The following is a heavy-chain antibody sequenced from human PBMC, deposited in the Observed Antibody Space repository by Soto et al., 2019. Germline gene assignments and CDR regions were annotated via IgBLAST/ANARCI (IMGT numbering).Heavy chain of an antibody. CDR2: ISSSSSYI. CDR3: ARSPTTTPPWFDP. CDR1: GFTFSSYS. V-gene: IGHV3-21*01. D-gene: IGHD4-17*01. Sequence: VQLVESGGGLVKPGGSLRLSCAASGFTFSSYSMNWVRQAPGKGLEWVSSISSSSSYIYYADSVKGRFTISRDNAKNSLYLQMNILRAEDTAVYYCARSPTTTPPWFDPWGQGTLVTVSS. J-gene: IGHJ5*02.